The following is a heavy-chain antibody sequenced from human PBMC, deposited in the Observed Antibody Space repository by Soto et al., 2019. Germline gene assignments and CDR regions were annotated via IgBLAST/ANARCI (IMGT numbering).Heavy chain of an antibody. CDR2: IVVGSGNT. D-gene: IGHD2-2*01. Sequence: VASVKVSCKASGFTFTSSAVQWVRQARGQRLEWIGWIVVGSGNTNYAQKFQERVTITRDMSTSTAYMELSSLRSEDTAVCYCAADTLVVPAPIYYYYGMDVWGQGTTVTSP. CDR3: AADTLVVPAPIYYYYGMDV. V-gene: IGHV1-58*01. CDR1: GFTFTSSA. J-gene: IGHJ6*02.